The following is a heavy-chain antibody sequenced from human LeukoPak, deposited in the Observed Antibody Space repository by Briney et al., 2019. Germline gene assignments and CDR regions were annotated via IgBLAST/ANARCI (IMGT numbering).Heavy chain of an antibody. J-gene: IGHJ1*01. CDR1: GFTFSSYA. Sequence: GGSLRLSCAASGFTFSSYAMSWVRQAPGKGLEWVSAISGSGGSTYYADSVKGRLTISRGNSKNTLYLQMNSLRAEDTAVYYCAKDLASWSGYYIRYFQHWGQGTLVTVSS. V-gene: IGHV3-23*01. D-gene: IGHD3-3*01. CDR3: AKDLASWSGYYIRYFQH. CDR2: ISGSGGST.